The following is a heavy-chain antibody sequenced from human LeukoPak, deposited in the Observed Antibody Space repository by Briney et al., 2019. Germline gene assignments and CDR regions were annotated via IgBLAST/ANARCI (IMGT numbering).Heavy chain of an antibody. J-gene: IGHJ6*03. V-gene: IGHV4-4*07. CDR2: IYTSGST. CDR1: GGSITNYY. CDR3: AREDFGVVIINYYYYMDA. D-gene: IGHD3-3*01. Sequence: SETLSLTCTVSGGSITNYYWSWIRQPAGKGLEWIGRIYTSGSTNYNPSLKSRVTISVDTSKNQFSLKLSSVTAADTAVYYCAREDFGVVIINYYYYMDAWGKGTTVTVSS.